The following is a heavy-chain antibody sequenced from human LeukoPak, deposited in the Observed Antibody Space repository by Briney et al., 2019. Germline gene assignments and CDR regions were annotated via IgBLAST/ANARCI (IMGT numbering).Heavy chain of an antibody. J-gene: IGHJ4*02. CDR2: ISAYNGNT. CDR3: ARDIRDIVVVAAATDTQFDY. V-gene: IGHV1-18*04. CDR1: GYTFTSYG. D-gene: IGHD2-15*01. Sequence: GASVKVSCKASGYTFTSYGISWVRQAPGQGLEWMGWISAYNGNTNYAQKLQGRVTMTTDTSTSTAYMELRSLRSDDTAVYYCARDIRDIVVVAAATDTQFDYWGQGTLVTVSS.